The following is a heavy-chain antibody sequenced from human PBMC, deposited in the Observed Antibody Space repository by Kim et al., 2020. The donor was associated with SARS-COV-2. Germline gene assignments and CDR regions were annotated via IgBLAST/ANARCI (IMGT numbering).Heavy chain of an antibody. CDR2: IWYDGSNK. Sequence: GGSLRLSCAASGFTFSSYGMHWVRQAPGKGLEWVAVIWYDGSNKYYADSVKGRFTISRDNSKNTLYLQMNSLRAEDTAVYYCAKDSSDYGDYFDYWGQGTLVTVSS. CDR3: AKDSSDYGDYFDY. CDR1: GFTFSSYG. D-gene: IGHD4-17*01. V-gene: IGHV3-33*06. J-gene: IGHJ4*02.